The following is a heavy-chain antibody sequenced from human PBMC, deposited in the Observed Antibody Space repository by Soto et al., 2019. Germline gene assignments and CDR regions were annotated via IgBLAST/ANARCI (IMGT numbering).Heavy chain of an antibody. V-gene: IGHV1-69*02. CDR3: ASPDQCGGARTAP. CDR1: GGTFSSYT. CDR2: IIPILGIA. D-gene: IGHD1-26*01. Sequence: QVQLVQSGAEVTKPGSSVKVSCKASGGTFSSYTISWVRQAPGQGLEWMGRIIPILGIANYAQKFQGRVTITADKSTSTADMELSSLRSEDTAVYYCASPDQCGGARTAPWGQGTLVTVSS. J-gene: IGHJ5*02.